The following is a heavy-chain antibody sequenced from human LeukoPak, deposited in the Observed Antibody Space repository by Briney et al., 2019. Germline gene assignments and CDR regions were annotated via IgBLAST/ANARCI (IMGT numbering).Heavy chain of an antibody. CDR1: GGSISSSSYY. CDR2: IFYSGST. V-gene: IGHV4-39*01. CDR3: ARLPRGSGSYEENWFDP. Sequence: ASETLSLTCTVSGGSISSSSYYWGWIRQPPGKGLEWIGSIFYSGSTYYNPSLKSRVTISVDTSKNQFSLRLSSVTAADTAVHYCARLPRGSGSYEENWFDPWGQGTLVTVSS. J-gene: IGHJ5*02. D-gene: IGHD1-26*01.